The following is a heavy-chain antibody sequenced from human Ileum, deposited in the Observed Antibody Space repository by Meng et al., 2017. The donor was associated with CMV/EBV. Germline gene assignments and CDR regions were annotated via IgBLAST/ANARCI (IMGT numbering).Heavy chain of an antibody. CDR2: INHSGST. D-gene: IGHD5-24*01. V-gene: IGHV4-34*01. CDR1: GGSFSGYY. J-gene: IGHJ4*02. Sequence: VHVRPWGAGLLKASETLSLTCAGHGGSFSGYYWSWIRQPPGKGLEWIGEINHSGSTNYNPSLKSRVTISVDTSKNQFSLKLSSVTAADTAVYYCARVPRRLTIRGYFDYWGQGTLVTVSS. CDR3: ARVPRRLTIRGYFDY.